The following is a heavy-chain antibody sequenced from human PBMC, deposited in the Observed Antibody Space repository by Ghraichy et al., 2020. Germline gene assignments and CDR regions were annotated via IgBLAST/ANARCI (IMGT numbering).Heavy chain of an antibody. Sequence: LSLTCAASGFTVSSNYMSWVRQAPGKGLEWVSRINTDGSSTNYADSVKGRFTISRDNAKNTLYLQMNSLRAEDTAVYYCARVGVVNNLCCSFDYWGQGTLVTVSS. V-gene: IGHV3-74*01. CDR3: ARVGVVNNLCCSFDY. J-gene: IGHJ4*02. CDR2: INTDGSST. CDR1: GFTVSSNY. D-gene: IGHD2-21*02.